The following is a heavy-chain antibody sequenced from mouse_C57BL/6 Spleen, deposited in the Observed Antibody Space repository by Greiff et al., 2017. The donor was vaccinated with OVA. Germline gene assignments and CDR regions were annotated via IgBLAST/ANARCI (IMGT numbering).Heavy chain of an antibody. Sequence: EVMLVESGGGLVKPGGSLKLSCAASGFTFSSYAMSWVRQTPEKRLEWVATISDGGSYTYYPDNVKGRFTISRDNAKNNLYLQMSHLKSEDTAMYYCARDYGSNDWYFDVWGTGTTVTVSS. CDR3: ARDYGSNDWYFDV. V-gene: IGHV5-4*01. D-gene: IGHD1-1*01. CDR2: ISDGGSYT. J-gene: IGHJ1*03. CDR1: GFTFSSYA.